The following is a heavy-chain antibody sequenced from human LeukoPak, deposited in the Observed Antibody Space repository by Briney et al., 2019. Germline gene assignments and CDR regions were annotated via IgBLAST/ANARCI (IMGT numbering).Heavy chain of an antibody. V-gene: IGHV4-59*01. CDR1: GGSISSYY. J-gene: IGHJ1*01. D-gene: IGHD3-10*01. CDR3: ASWFGEPQTEYFQH. Sequence: SETLSLTCTVSGGSISSYYWSWNRQPPGNVLEWNGYIYYSGSTNYNPSLKSRVTISVDTSKNQFSLKLSSVTAADTTVYYCASWFGEPQTEYFQHWGQGTLVTVSS. CDR2: IYYSGST.